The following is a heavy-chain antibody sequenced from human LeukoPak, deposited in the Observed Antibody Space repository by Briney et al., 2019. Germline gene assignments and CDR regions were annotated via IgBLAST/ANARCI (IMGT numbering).Heavy chain of an antibody. D-gene: IGHD2-2*01. Sequence: GGSLRLSCAASGFTFSSYWMNWVRQAPGKGLVWVSRIASDGSSTTYADFVKGRFTISRDNAKNTVYLQINSLRDEDTAVYYCARICSSTDCLIPDWGQGTLVTVSS. CDR1: GFTFSSYW. CDR3: ARICSSTDCLIPD. CDR2: IASDGSST. V-gene: IGHV3-74*01. J-gene: IGHJ4*02.